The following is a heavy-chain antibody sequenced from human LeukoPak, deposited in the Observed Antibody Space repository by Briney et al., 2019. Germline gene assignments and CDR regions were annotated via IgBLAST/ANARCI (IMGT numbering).Heavy chain of an antibody. V-gene: IGHV4-31*03. J-gene: IGHJ4*02. CDR2: IYYSGST. CDR1: GGSISSGGYY. Sequence: KPSQTLSLTCTVSGGSISSGGYYWSWIRQHPGKGLEWIGYIYYSGSTYYNPSLKSRVTISVDTSKNQFSLKLSSVTAADTAVYYCARRFYYDGHHDSWGQGTLVTVSS. D-gene: IGHD3-22*01. CDR3: ARRFYYDGHHDS.